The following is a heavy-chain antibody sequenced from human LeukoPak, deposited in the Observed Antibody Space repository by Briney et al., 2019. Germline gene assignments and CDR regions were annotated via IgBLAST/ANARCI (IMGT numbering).Heavy chain of an antibody. CDR1: GFTFSSYD. CDR2: VGTVGDT. Sequence: GGSLRLSCAASGFTFSSYDMHWVRQVPGKGLEWVSAVGTVGDTYCPGSVKGRFTVSRENARNSLYLQMNSLRAGDTAVYYRAGVQTGSVGYYGMDVWGQGTTVTVSS. V-gene: IGHV3-13*01. CDR3: AGVQTGSVGYYGMDV. J-gene: IGHJ6*02. D-gene: IGHD1-26*01.